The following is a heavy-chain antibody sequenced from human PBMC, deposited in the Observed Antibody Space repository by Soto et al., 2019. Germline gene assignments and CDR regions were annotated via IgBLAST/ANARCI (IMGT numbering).Heavy chain of an antibody. D-gene: IGHD2-15*01. Sequence: LILSCDASGFSFSDYTIDWVRQAPGKGLEWVSSISKTSSTVSYADSVKGRFTVSRDNAHNSLYLQMNSLRAEDTAVYYCAKIDNTYCSSGSCYPGIWGQGTLVNVSS. J-gene: IGHJ4*02. CDR1: GFSFSDYT. CDR2: ISKTSSTV. CDR3: AKIDNTYCSSGSCYPGI. V-gene: IGHV3-21*04.